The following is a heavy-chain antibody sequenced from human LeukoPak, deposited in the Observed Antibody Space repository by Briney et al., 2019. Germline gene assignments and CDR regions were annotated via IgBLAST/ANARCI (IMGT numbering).Heavy chain of an antibody. CDR3: AKAGLGYSYGNSFGL. D-gene: IGHD5-18*01. CDR2: ISSNGGST. Sequence: GGSLRLSCSASGFTFSSYAMHWVRQAPGKGLEYVSAISSNGGSTYYADSVKGRFTISRDNSKNTLYLQMNSLRAEDTAVYYCAKAGLGYSYGNSFGLWGRGTLVTVSS. J-gene: IGHJ2*01. V-gene: IGHV3-64*04. CDR1: GFTFSSYA.